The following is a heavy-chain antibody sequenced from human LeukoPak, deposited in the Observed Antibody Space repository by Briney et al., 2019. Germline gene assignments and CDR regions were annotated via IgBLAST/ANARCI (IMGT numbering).Heavy chain of an antibody. CDR1: GYPFTNYG. CDR2: ISPYTGNT. Sequence: ASVKVSCKASGYPFTNYGITWVRQAPGQGLEWMGWISPYTGNTKYAQSFQGRVTMTTDTSTSTAYMELRSLRSDDTAVFYCARDFWIRHSVPVPKDLWGQGTLVTVSS. V-gene: IGHV1-18*01. CDR3: ARDFWIRHSVPVPKDL. J-gene: IGHJ5*02. D-gene: IGHD2-2*01.